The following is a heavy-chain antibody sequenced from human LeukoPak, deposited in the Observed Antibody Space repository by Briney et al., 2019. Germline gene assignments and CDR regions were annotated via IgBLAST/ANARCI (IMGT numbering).Heavy chain of an antibody. Sequence: SGPTLVNPTQTLTLTCTFSGFSLSTSGVGVGWIRQPPGKALEWLALIYWNDDKRHSPSLKSRLTITKDTSKNQVVLTMTNMDPVDTATYYCAHWGRITIFGVVINHFDYWGQGTLVTVSS. CDR1: GFSLSTSGVG. CDR3: AHWGRITIFGVVINHFDY. CDR2: IYWNDDK. D-gene: IGHD3-3*01. J-gene: IGHJ4*02. V-gene: IGHV2-5*01.